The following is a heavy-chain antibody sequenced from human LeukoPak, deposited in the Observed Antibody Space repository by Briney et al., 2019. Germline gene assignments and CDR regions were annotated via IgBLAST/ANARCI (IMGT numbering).Heavy chain of an antibody. CDR3: ARSRAYDILTGYWGDDTAVPSDY. D-gene: IGHD3-9*01. CDR2: ISTYNDNT. V-gene: IGHV1-18*01. Sequence: ASVKVSCKGSGYTFTNNGISWVRQGPGQGLELMGLISTYNDNTNYAQHLQGRVTMTTDTSTSTAYMELRSLRSDDTAVYYCARSRAYDILTGYWGDDTAVPSDYWGQGTLVTVSS. CDR1: GYTFTNNG. J-gene: IGHJ4*02.